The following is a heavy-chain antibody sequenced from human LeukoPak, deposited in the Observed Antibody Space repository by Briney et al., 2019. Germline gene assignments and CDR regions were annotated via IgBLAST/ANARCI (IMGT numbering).Heavy chain of an antibody. CDR1: GYSFTSYW. CDR3: ARTRFDYVDY. Sequence: GESLKISCKGSGYSFTSYWIGWGRRMPGKGLGWMGIIYPGDSDTRYSPSFQGQVTISADKSISTAYLQWSSLKASDTAMYYCARTRFDYVDYWGQGTLVTVSS. D-gene: IGHD3-16*01. CDR2: IYPGDSDT. V-gene: IGHV5-51*01. J-gene: IGHJ4*02.